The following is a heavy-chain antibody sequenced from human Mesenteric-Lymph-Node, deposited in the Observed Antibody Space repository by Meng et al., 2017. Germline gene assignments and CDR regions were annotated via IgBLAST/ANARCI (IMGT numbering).Heavy chain of an antibody. CDR3: AKSSLHAGTLYFDS. Sequence: QVQLVQSGAEVKNPGASVKVSCKTSGYSFITYGIHWVRQAPGQSLEWMGWVNAASGNTRYSQKFQDRVTINRDTSASSAYMEVSSLRSEDTAVYYCAKSSLHAGTLYFDSWGQGTLVTVSS. J-gene: IGHJ4*02. D-gene: IGHD2-21*02. CDR2: VNAASGNT. CDR1: GYSFITYG. V-gene: IGHV1-3*01.